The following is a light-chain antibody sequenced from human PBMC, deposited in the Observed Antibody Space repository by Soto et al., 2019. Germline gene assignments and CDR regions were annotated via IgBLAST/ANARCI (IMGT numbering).Light chain of an antibody. CDR1: QSVRTN. Sequence: IVMTHYPDTLSVSPLETVTLPCRASQSVRTNLAWYQHKPGQSPRLLIYGASNRATGFPARFSGSGPGTEFTLTISSLQSEDFAVYYCQQYNDNWPTFGQGTKVDIK. CDR2: GAS. CDR3: QQYNDNWPT. J-gene: IGKJ1*01. V-gene: IGKV3-15*01.